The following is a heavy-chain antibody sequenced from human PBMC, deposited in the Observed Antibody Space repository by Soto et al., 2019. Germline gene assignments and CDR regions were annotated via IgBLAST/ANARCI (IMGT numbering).Heavy chain of an antibody. J-gene: IGHJ6*02. CDR1: GFTFRSYW. V-gene: IGHV3-74*01. Sequence: GGSLRLSCAASGFTFRSYWIHWVRQAPGKGLVWVSRINSDGSSTSYADSVKGRFTISRDNAKNTLYLQMNSLRAEDTAVYYCARVGDYYYGMDVWGQGTTVTVSS. D-gene: IGHD3-10*01. CDR2: INSDGSST. CDR3: ARVGDYYYGMDV.